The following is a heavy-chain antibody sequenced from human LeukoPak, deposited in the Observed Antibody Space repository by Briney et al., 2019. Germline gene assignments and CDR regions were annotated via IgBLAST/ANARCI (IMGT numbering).Heavy chain of an antibody. Sequence: ASVKVSCKASGYTFTGYYMHWVRQAPGQGLEWMGRINPNSGGTNYAQKFQGRVTMTRDTSISTAYMELRSLRSDDTAVYYCARDGCSSTSCFFDYWGQGTLVTVSS. CDR3: ARDGCSSTSCFFDY. CDR2: INPNSGGT. J-gene: IGHJ4*02. CDR1: GYTFTGYY. V-gene: IGHV1-2*06. D-gene: IGHD2-2*01.